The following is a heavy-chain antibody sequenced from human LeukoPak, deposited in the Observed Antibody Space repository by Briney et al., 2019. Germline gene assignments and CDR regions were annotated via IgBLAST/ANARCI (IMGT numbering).Heavy chain of an antibody. CDR1: DGSISSSSHY. V-gene: IGHV4-39*07. Sequence: SETLSLTCTVSDGSISSSSHYWAWIRRPPGKGLEWIGSVYYNGDTHYSPSLKSPVTISVDTSKNQFSLRLKSVTAADTAVYYCARDYDDDGDYGLLGYWGQGTLVTVSS. J-gene: IGHJ4*02. CDR3: ARDYDDDGDYGLLGY. D-gene: IGHD4-17*01. CDR2: VYYNGDT.